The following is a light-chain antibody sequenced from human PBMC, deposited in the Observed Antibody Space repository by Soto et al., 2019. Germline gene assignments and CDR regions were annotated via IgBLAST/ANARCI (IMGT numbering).Light chain of an antibody. CDR1: QRLLYSDGNTY. V-gene: IGKV2-30*01. Sequence: DVVLTQSPLSLPVTLGQPASISCRSSQRLLYSDGNTYLNWFQQRPGQSPRRLIYQFSKRDSGVPVRFSGSGSGTDFTLRSSRVEAEDVAIYYCMQGTHEYTFGQGTKLEIK. J-gene: IGKJ2*01. CDR3: MQGTHEYT. CDR2: QFS.